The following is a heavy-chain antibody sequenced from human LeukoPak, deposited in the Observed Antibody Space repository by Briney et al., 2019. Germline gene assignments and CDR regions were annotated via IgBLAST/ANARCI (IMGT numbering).Heavy chain of an antibody. CDR2: INPNNGDS. CDR1: AYILTNYH. Sequence: GASVKVSCKASAYILTNYHINWVRQGTGPWLELMGWINPNNGDSGFAQKFQGRVTITRDTAMTTAYMELSSLTSEDTAIYFCARTTSFTASGYDYWGQGTLVTVSS. D-gene: IGHD6-25*01. V-gene: IGHV1-8*03. CDR3: ARTTSFTASGYDY. J-gene: IGHJ4*02.